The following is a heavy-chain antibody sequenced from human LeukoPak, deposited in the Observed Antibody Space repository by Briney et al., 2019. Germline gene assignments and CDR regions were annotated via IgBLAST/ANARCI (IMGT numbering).Heavy chain of an antibody. J-gene: IGHJ4*02. Sequence: PSETLSLTCTVSGGSISSSSYYWGWIRQPPGKGLEWIGSIYYSGSTYYNPSLKSRVTISVDTSKNQFPLKLSSVTAADTAVYYCARDIVAALGYWGQGTLVTVSS. CDR2: IYYSGST. CDR3: ARDIVAALGY. V-gene: IGHV4-39*06. CDR1: GGSISSSSYY. D-gene: IGHD2-21*01.